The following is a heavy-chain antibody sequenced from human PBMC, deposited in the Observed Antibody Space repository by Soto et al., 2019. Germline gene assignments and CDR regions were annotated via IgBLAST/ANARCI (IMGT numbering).Heavy chain of an antibody. D-gene: IGHD4-17*01. CDR1: GGSISNGGYY. Sequence: QVQLQESGPGLVKPSQTLSLTCTVSGGSISNGGYYWSWIRQHPGKGLEWIGYIYYSGSTYYNPSLKSRVTXXVXTXGNQFSLKLSSVTAADTAVYYCARRSTVTTGYGMDVWGQGTTVTVSS. V-gene: IGHV4-31*03. CDR3: ARRSTVTTGYGMDV. CDR2: IYYSGST. J-gene: IGHJ6*02.